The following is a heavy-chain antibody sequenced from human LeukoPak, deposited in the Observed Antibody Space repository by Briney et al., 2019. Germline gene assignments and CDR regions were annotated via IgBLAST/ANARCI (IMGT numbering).Heavy chain of an antibody. Sequence: GGSLRLSCAASGFTFSSYSMNWVRQAPGKGLEWVSSISSSISYIYYADSVKGRFTISRDNAKNSLYLQMNSLRAEDTAVYYCAREGGYYGDAFDIWGKGTTVTISS. CDR3: AREGGYYGDAFDI. CDR1: GFTFSSYS. D-gene: IGHD3-10*01. J-gene: IGHJ3*02. V-gene: IGHV3-21*01. CDR2: ISSSISYI.